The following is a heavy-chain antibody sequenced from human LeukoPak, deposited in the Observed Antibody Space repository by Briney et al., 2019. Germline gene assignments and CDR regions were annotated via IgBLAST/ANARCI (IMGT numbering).Heavy chain of an antibody. D-gene: IGHD2-15*01. CDR2: IWYDGSNK. Sequence: PGRSLRLSCAASGFTFSSYGMHWVRQAPGKGLEWVAVIWYDGSNKYYADSVKGRFTIFRDNSKNTLYLQMNSLRAEDTAVYYCAKGGDIVVVVAATRFDYWGQGTLVTVSS. V-gene: IGHV3-33*06. CDR1: GFTFSSYG. J-gene: IGHJ4*02. CDR3: AKGGDIVVVVAATRFDY.